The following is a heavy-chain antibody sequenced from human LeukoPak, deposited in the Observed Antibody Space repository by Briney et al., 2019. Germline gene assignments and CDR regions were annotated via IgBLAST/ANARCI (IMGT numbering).Heavy chain of an antibody. V-gene: IGHV3-30*18. CDR1: GFTFSVYG. CDR2: ISYDGSNA. J-gene: IGHJ4*02. D-gene: IGHD2-2*01. CDR3: AKSLLPIVVVPAAMAD. Sequence: GSLRLFCAASGFTFSVYGMQWVRQAPGKGLEGVAIISYDGSNAYYGDSVKGRFTISRDNSKNTVYLQMNSLRAEDMAVYYCAKSLLPIVVVPAAMADWGQGTLVTVSS.